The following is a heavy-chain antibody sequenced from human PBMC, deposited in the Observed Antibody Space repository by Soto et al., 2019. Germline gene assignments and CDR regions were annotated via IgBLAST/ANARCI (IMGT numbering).Heavy chain of an antibody. V-gene: IGHV3-9*01. Sequence: PRLSCTASGFTFDDYAMHWVRQGPGRGLEWVSGITWNSGKIAYADSVKGRFTIARDDDNNSLYLQMNSLRPEDTALYYCVKDSYADFHRVLSTAEYFFDYWGHGTLVTV. J-gene: IGHJ4*01. D-gene: IGHD2-15*01. CDR3: VKDSYADFHRVLSTAEYFFDY. CDR2: ITWNSGKI. CDR1: GFTFDDYA.